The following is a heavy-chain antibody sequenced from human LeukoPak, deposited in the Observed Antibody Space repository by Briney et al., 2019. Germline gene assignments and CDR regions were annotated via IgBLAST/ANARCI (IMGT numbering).Heavy chain of an antibody. V-gene: IGHV3-21*01. CDR1: GFTFSRNS. CDR2: ISSSSSYI. Sequence: GGSLRLSCAGSGFTFSRNSMNWVRQAPGKGLEWVSSISSSSSYIYYADSVKGRFTISRDNAKNSLYLEMNSLRAEDTAVYYCARDWSFNDYWGQGTLVTVSS. CDR3: ARDWSFNDY. D-gene: IGHD1-26*01. J-gene: IGHJ4*02.